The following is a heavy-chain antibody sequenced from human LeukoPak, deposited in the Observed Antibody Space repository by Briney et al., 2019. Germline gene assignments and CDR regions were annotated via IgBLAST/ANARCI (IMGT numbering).Heavy chain of an antibody. Sequence: ASVKVSCKASGGTFSSYAISWVRQAPGQGLEWMGGIIPIFGTANYAQKFQGRVTITADKSTSTAYMELSSLRSEDTAVYYCARGPEGATLDYWGQGTLVTVSS. J-gene: IGHJ4*02. D-gene: IGHD1-26*01. CDR3: ARGPEGATLDY. CDR1: GGTFSSYA. V-gene: IGHV1-69*06. CDR2: IIPIFGTA.